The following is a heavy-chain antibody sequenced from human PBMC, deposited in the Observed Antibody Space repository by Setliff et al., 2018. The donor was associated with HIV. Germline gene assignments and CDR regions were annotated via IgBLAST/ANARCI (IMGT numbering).Heavy chain of an antibody. D-gene: IGHD3-22*01. Sequence: ASVKVSCKASGYTFTGYYIHWVRQAPGQGLQWMGRINPNIGSTNYAQNFQGRATMTRDTSVNTAFMELSNLRSDDTAVYYCARERPGYGNYPDYWGQGSLVTVSS. CDR1: GYTFTGYY. V-gene: IGHV1-2*06. CDR2: INPNIGST. CDR3: ARERPGYGNYPDY. J-gene: IGHJ4*02.